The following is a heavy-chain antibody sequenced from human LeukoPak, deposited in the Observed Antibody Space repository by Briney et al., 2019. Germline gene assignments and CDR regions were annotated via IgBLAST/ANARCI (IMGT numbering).Heavy chain of an antibody. Sequence: GRSLRLSCAASGFTFDKYAMHWVRQAPGKGLEWVSGISWNSGRIGYADSVKGRFTISRDNAKNSMYLQMNSLRAEDTAVYYCARDFDWLPDLKLNWYFDLWGRGTQVTVSS. CDR2: ISWNSGRI. D-gene: IGHD3-9*01. J-gene: IGHJ2*01. CDR1: GFTFDKYA. V-gene: IGHV3-9*01. CDR3: ARDFDWLPDLKLNWYFDL.